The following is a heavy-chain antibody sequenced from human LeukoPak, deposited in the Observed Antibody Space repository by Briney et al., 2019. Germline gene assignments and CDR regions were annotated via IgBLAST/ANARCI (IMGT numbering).Heavy chain of an antibody. J-gene: IGHJ4*02. CDR2: IIPIFGTA. CDR1: GGTFSSYA. Sequence: ASVKVSCKASGGTFSSYAISWVRQAPGQGLEWMGRIIPIFGTANYAQKFQGRVTITTDESTSTAYMELSSLRSVDTAVYYCARDSGTDGSGSYFLDYWGQGTLVTVSS. CDR3: ARDSGTDGSGSYFLDY. V-gene: IGHV1-69*05. D-gene: IGHD3-10*01.